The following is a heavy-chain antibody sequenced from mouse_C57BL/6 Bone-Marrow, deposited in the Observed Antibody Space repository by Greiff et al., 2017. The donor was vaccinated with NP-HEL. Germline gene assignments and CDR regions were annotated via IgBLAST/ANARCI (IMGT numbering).Heavy chain of an antibody. V-gene: IGHV1-75*01. D-gene: IGHD1-1*01. CDR2: IFPGSGST. Sequence: QVHVKQSGPELVKPGASVKISCKASGYTFTDYYINWVKQRPGQGLEWIGWIFPGSGSTYYNEKFKGKATLTVDKSSSTAYMLLSSLTSEDSAVYFCARLGGSSSWFAYWGQGTLVTVSA. J-gene: IGHJ3*01. CDR3: ARLGGSSSWFAY. CDR1: GYTFTDYY.